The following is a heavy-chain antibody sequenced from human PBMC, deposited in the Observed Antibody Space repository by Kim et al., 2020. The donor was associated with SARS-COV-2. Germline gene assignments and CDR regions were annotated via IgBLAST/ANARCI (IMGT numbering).Heavy chain of an antibody. V-gene: IGHV3-11*05. CDR3: ARDAGYCSGGSCYSGWFDP. CDR2: ISSSSSYT. CDR1: GFTFSDYY. D-gene: IGHD2-15*01. Sequence: GGSLRLSCAASGFTFSDYYMSWIRQAPGKGLEWVSYISSSSSYTNYADSVKGRFTISRDNAKNSLYLQMNSLRAEDTAVYYCARDAGYCSGGSCYSGWFDPWGQGTLVTVSS. J-gene: IGHJ5*02.